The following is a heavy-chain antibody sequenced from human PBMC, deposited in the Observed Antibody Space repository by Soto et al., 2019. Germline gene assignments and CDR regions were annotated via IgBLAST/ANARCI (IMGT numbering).Heavy chain of an antibody. D-gene: IGHD3-16*01. CDR3: GRGRFVMDV. J-gene: IGHJ6*02. Sequence: QVQLVQSGAEVKKPGAAVKVSCKASGYTFSSHGLSWVRQAPGQGLEWMGWISAYNHNTNYAQKFQGRATMTTDTSTSTAYMELRSLRSDDRAVYYCGRGRFVMDVWGHGTTVTVSS. CDR1: GYTFSSHG. V-gene: IGHV1-18*01. CDR2: ISAYNHNT.